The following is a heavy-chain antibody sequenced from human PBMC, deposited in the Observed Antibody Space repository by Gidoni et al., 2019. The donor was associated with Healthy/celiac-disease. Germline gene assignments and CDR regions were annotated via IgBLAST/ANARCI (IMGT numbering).Heavy chain of an antibody. J-gene: IGHJ4*02. V-gene: IGHV4-4*02. CDR3: ARVSFGRYYFDY. Sequence: PGLLTPSGTLSLTCAVSGGSISTSNWWGWVRQPPGKGLEWFGEIYHSGSTDYNPSLKSRVTMSVDKSKNHFSLKLNSVTAADTAVYYCARVSFGRYYFDYWGQGTLVTVSS. CDR1: GGSISTSNW. CDR2: IYHSGST. D-gene: IGHD1-26*01.